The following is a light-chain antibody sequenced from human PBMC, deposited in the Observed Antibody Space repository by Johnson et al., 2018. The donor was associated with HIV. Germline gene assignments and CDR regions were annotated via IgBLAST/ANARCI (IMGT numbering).Light chain of an antibody. J-gene: IGLJ1*01. V-gene: IGLV1-51*01. Sequence: QSVLTQPPSVSAAPGQKVTISCSGSSSNIGNNYVSWYQQLPGTAPKLLIYDNNKRPSGIPDRFSGSKSGTSATLGITGLQTGDEADYFCGTWDSILSPFYVFGTGTKVTVL. CDR2: DNN. CDR3: GTWDSILSPFYV. CDR1: SSNIGNNY.